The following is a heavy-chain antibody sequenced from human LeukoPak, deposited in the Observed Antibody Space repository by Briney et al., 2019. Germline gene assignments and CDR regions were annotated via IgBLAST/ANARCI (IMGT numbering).Heavy chain of an antibody. CDR3: AREIRFLEWLPYWYFDL. V-gene: IGHV1-69*01. Sequence: SVKVSCKASGGTFSSYAISWVRQAPGQGLEWMGGIIPIFGTANYAQKFQGRVTITADESTSTAYMELSSLRSEDTAVYYCAREIRFLEWLPYWYFDLWGRGTLVTVSS. D-gene: IGHD3-3*01. J-gene: IGHJ2*01. CDR2: IIPIFGTA. CDR1: GGTFSSYA.